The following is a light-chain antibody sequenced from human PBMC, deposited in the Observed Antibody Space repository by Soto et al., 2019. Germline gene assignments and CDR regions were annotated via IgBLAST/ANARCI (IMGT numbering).Light chain of an antibody. CDR3: QQYNNWPWT. CDR1: QSVSSN. J-gene: IGKJ1*01. CDR2: GAS. V-gene: IGKV3-15*01. Sequence: EIVMTQSPSTLSVFPVERSTLSFIASQSVSSNLAWYQQKPGQAPRLLIYGASTRATGIPARFSGSGSGTEFTLTISSLQSEDFAVYYCQQYNNWPWTFGQGTKVDIK.